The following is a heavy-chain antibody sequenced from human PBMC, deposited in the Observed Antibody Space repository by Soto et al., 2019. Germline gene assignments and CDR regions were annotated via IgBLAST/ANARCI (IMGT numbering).Heavy chain of an antibody. J-gene: IGHJ4*02. CDR2: ISSSSSTI. V-gene: IGHV3-48*01. Sequence: GGSLRLSCAASGFTFSSYSMNWVRQAPGKGLEWVSYISSSSSTIYYADSVKGRFTISRDNAKNSLYLQMNSLRAEDTAVYYCARVWRYYDILTGYYRPPVNDYWGQGTLVTVSS. D-gene: IGHD3-9*01. CDR1: GFTFSSYS. CDR3: ARVWRYYDILTGYYRPPVNDY.